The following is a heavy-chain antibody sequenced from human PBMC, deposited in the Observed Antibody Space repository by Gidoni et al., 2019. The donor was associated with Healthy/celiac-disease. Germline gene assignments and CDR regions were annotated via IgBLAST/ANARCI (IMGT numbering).Heavy chain of an antibody. D-gene: IGHD1-1*01. CDR3: AREGERHYYFDY. Sequence: EVQLVESGGGLIQHGGSLRLSGAASGFTVSSNYMSWVRQAPGKGLEWVSVIYSGGSTYYADSVKGRFTISRDNSKNTLYLQMNSLRAEDTAVYYCAREGERHYYFDYWGQGTLVTVSS. J-gene: IGHJ4*02. CDR2: IYSGGST. V-gene: IGHV3-53*01. CDR1: GFTVSSNY.